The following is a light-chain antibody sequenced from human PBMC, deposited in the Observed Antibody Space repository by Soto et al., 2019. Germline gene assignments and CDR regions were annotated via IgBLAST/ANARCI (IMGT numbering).Light chain of an antibody. V-gene: IGKV1-39*01. CDR3: QQSYSTPDT. CDR1: QSISSY. CDR2: AAS. J-gene: IGKJ2*01. Sequence: DIQMTQSPSSLSASVGDRVTITCRASQSISSYLNWYQQKPGKAPKLLIYAASSLQSGVPSRFSGSGSGTDFTLTIISLQPEYFATYYCQQSYSTPDTFGQGTKMEIK.